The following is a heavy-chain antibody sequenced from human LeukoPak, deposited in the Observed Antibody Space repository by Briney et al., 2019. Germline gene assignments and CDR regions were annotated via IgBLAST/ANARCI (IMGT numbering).Heavy chain of an antibody. CDR1: GGSISLYY. V-gene: IGHV4-4*07. J-gene: IGHJ4*02. Sequence: PSETLSLTCTVSGGSISLYYWTWIRQPAGRGLEWIGRIYASGSTNYNPSLKSRVTMSVDTSKSQFSLKLSSVTAADTAVYYCARYAAYGDYYFDYWGQGTLVTVSS. CDR2: IYASGST. D-gene: IGHD4-17*01. CDR3: ARYAAYGDYYFDY.